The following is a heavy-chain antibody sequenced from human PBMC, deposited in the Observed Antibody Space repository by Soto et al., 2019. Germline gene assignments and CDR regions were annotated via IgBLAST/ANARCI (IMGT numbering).Heavy chain of an antibody. D-gene: IGHD2-2*02. V-gene: IGHV3-21*01. CDR3: ATRGIPRTEDY. Sequence: EVQLVESGGGLVKTGGSLRLSCEGSGFMFHSYSMYWIRRAPGKGLEWVSSISYNSKYIYYGDSVKGRFTISSDDAKKSVYLQMNSLKAEDTAVYYCATRGIPRTEDYWGQGTLVTVSS. CDR2: ISYNSKYI. CDR1: GFMFHSYS. J-gene: IGHJ4*02.